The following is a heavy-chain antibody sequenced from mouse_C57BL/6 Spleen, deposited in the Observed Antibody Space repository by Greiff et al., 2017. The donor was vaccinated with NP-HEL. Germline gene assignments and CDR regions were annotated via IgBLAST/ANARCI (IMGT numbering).Heavy chain of an antibody. CDR2: IHPNSGST. CDR3: ARDPGSSYGYAMDY. J-gene: IGHJ4*01. V-gene: IGHV1-64*01. D-gene: IGHD1-1*01. Sequence: QVQLQQPGAELVKPGASVKLSCKASGYTFTSYWMHWVKQRPGQGLEWIGMIHPNSGSTNYNEKFKSKATLTVDKSSSTAYMQLSSLTSEDSAVYYCARDPGSSYGYAMDYWGQGTSVTGSS. CDR1: GYTFTSYW.